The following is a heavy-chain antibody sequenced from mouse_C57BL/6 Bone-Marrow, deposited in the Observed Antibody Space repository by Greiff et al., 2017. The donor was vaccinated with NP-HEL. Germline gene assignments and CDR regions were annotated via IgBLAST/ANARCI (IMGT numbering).Heavy chain of an antibody. J-gene: IGHJ3*01. CDR1: GYTFTDYN. D-gene: IGHD1-1*01. V-gene: IGHV1-22*01. CDR3: AGSGSSYGGFAY. Sequence: VQLQQSGPELVKPGASVKMSCKASGYTFTDYNMHWVKQSHGKSLEWIGYINPNNGGTSYNQKFKGKATLTVNKSSSTAYMELRSLTSEDSAVYYGAGSGSSYGGFAYWGQGTLVTVSA. CDR2: INPNNGGT.